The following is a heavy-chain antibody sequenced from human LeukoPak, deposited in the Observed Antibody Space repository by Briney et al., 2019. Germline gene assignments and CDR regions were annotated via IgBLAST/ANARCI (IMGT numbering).Heavy chain of an antibody. CDR1: GGSISSSSYY. J-gene: IGHJ5*02. CDR2: IYYSGST. CDR3: ARHDSATGMGANWFDP. Sequence: SETLSLTCTVSGGSISSSSYYWGWIRQPPGKGLEWIGSIYYSGSTYYNPSLKSRVTISVDTSKNQFSLKLSSVTAADTAVYYCARHDSATGMGANWFDPWGQGTLVTVSS. D-gene: IGHD3-10*01. V-gene: IGHV4-39*01.